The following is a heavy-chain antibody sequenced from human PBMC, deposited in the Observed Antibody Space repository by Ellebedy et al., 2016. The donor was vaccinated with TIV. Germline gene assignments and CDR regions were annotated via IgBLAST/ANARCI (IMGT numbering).Heavy chain of an antibody. D-gene: IGHD3-10*01. CDR2: ISYDGSNK. J-gene: IGHJ4*02. CDR3: AKGDAGSYYDY. CDR1: GFTFSSYG. V-gene: IGHV3-30*18. Sequence: GESLKISXAASGFTFSSYGMHWVRQAPGKGLEWVAVISYDGSNKYYADSVKGRFTISRDNSKNTLYLQMNSLRAEDTAVYYCAKGDAGSYYDYWGQGTLVTVSS.